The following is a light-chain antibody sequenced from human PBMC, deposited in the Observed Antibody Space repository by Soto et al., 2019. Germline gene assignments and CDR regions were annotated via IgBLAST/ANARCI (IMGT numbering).Light chain of an antibody. J-gene: IGKJ2*01. CDR3: QQYNYWPPYT. CDR2: GAS. Sequence: EIVMTQSPATLSVSPGERATLSCRASQSVSSNLAWYQQKPGQAPRLLIYGASTRATGIPARFSGSGSGTEFTLTISSLQSEDFAVSDCQQYNYWPPYTFGQGTKLEIK. CDR1: QSVSSN. V-gene: IGKV3-15*01.